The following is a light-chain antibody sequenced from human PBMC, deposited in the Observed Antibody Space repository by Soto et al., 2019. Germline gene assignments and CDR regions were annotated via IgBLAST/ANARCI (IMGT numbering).Light chain of an antibody. V-gene: IGKV3-11*01. CDR1: QSVRRY. J-gene: IGKJ5*01. CDR2: DAS. CDR3: QQRNNWPPIT. Sequence: EVVLTQSPATLSLSPGERATLSCRAGQSVRRYLAWYQQKPGQAPRLLIYDASTRATGIPARFSGSGSETDFTLTITSLEPEDFAVYYCQQRNNWPPITFGQGTRLE.